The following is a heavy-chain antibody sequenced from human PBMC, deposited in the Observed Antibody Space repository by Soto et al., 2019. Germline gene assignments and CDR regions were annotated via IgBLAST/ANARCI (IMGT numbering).Heavy chain of an antibody. CDR1: GFTFSSYG. J-gene: IGHJ6*02. V-gene: IGHV3-30*18. CDR2: ISYDGSNK. CDR3: AKDLTAPVAGYYYYGMDV. Sequence: VQLVESGGGVVQPGRSLRLSCAASGFTFSSYGMHWVRQAPGKGLEWVAVISYDGSNKYYADSVKGRFTISRDNSKNTLYLQMNSLRAEDTAVYYCAKDLTAPVAGYYYYGMDVWGQGTTVTVSS. D-gene: IGHD6-19*01.